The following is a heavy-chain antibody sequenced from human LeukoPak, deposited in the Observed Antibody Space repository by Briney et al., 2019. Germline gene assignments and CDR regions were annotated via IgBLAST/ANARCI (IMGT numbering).Heavy chain of an antibody. D-gene: IGHD6-19*01. J-gene: IGHJ4*02. V-gene: IGHV3-21*01. CDR2: ISNSSSYI. CDR1: GFSFSSYS. CDR3: ARVKIAVVDY. Sequence: PGGSLRLSCAASGFSFSSYSMNWVRQAPGKGLDWVSSISNSSSYIYYADSVKGRFTISRDNAKNSVYLQMNSLRAEDTAVYYCARVKIAVVDYWGQGTLVTVSS.